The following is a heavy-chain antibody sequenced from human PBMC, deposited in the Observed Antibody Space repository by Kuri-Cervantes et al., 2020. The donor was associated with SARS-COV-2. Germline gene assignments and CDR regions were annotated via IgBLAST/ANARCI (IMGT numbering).Heavy chain of an antibody. D-gene: IGHD2-2*01. CDR1: GYTFTGYY. Sequence: ASVKVSCKAPGYTFTGYYMHWVRQAPGQGLEWMGWINPNSGGTNYAQKFQGRVTMTRDTSISTAYMELSRLRSDDTAVYYCASRSSQNYYYYYYMDVWGKGTTVTVSS. V-gene: IGHV1-2*02. CDR3: ASRSSQNYYYYYYMDV. CDR2: INPNSGGT. J-gene: IGHJ6*03.